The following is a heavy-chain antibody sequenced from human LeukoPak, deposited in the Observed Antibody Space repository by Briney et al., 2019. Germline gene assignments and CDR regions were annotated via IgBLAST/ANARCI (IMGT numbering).Heavy chain of an antibody. CDR2: ISGSGDTT. D-gene: IGHD3-10*01. V-gene: IGHV3-23*01. CDR3: ARATASMVRGVSDY. CDR1: GFTFSSYA. J-gene: IGHJ4*02. Sequence: GGSLRLSCAASGFTFSSYAMTWVRQAPGKGLEWVSAISGSGDTTYYGDSVKGRFTMSRGNSKNSLYLQMNSLRAEDTAVYYCARATASMVRGVSDYWGQGTLVTVSS.